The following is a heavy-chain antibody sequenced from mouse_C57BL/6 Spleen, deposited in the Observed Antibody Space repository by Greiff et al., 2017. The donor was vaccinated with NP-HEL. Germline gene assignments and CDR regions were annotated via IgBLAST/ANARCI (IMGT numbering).Heavy chain of an antibody. Sequence: QVQLQQSGPELVKPGASVKISCKASGYAFSSSWMNWVKQRPGKGLEWIGRIYPGDGDTNYNGKFKGKATLTADKSSSTAYMQLSSLTSEDSAVYFCARFPYDYDEAWFAYWGQGTLVTVSA. J-gene: IGHJ3*01. V-gene: IGHV1-82*01. CDR3: ARFPYDYDEAWFAY. CDR1: GYAFSSSW. D-gene: IGHD2-4*01. CDR2: IYPGDGDT.